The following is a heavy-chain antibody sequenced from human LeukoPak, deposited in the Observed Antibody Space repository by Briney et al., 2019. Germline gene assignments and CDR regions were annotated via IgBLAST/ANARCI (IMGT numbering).Heavy chain of an antibody. J-gene: IGHJ4*02. CDR1: GFPFSSYS. V-gene: IGHV3-48*01. Sequence: GSLRLSCAASGFPFSSYSMNWVRQAPGKGLEWVSYISSSSSTIYYADSVKGRFTISRDNAKNSLYLQMNSLRAEDTAVYYCARDRKDYSNPAPFDYWGQGTLVTVSS. D-gene: IGHD4-11*01. CDR2: ISSSSSTI. CDR3: ARDRKDYSNPAPFDY.